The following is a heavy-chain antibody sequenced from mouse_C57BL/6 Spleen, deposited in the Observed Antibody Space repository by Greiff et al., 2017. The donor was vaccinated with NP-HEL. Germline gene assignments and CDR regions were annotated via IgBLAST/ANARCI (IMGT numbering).Heavy chain of an antibody. CDR3: AKEEEKSYGSYYGWVFDY. J-gene: IGHJ2*01. CDR1: GYAFSSSW. D-gene: IGHD2-1*01. Sequence: LQESGPELVKPGASVKISCKASGYAFSSSWMNWVKQRPGKGLEWIGRIYPGDGDTNYNGKFKGKATLTADKSSSTAYMQLSSLTSEDSAVYFCAKEEEKSYGSYYGWVFDYWGQGTTLTVSS. CDR2: IYPGDGDT. V-gene: IGHV1-82*01.